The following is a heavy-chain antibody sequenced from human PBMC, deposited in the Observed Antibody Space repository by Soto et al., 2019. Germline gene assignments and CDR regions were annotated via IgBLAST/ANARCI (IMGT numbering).Heavy chain of an antibody. D-gene: IGHD6-13*01. CDR1: GFTFSSYG. J-gene: IGHJ6*03. Sequence: QVQLVESGGGVVQPGRSLRLSCAASGFTFSSYGMPWVRQAPGKGLEWVAIISYDGSNKYYADSVKGRFTISRDNSKNTLYLQKNSLRAEDTAVCYCAKSGQLGYYYYYMGVWGKGTPVTVAS. CDR3: AKSGQLGYYYYYMGV. CDR2: ISYDGSNK. V-gene: IGHV3-30*18.